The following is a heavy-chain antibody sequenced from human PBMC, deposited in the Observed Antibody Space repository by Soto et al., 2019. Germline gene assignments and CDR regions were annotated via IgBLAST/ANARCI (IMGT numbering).Heavy chain of an antibody. J-gene: IGHJ4*02. Sequence: VGSLRLSCAASGFTFDDYTMHWVRQAPGKGLEWVSLISWDGGSTYYADSVKGRFTISRDSSKNSLYLQMNSLRTEDTALYYCAKDMTLKSGYSYGPGDYWGQGTLVTVSS. D-gene: IGHD5-18*01. V-gene: IGHV3-43*01. CDR1: GFTFDDYT. CDR2: ISWDGGST. CDR3: AKDMTLKSGYSYGPGDY.